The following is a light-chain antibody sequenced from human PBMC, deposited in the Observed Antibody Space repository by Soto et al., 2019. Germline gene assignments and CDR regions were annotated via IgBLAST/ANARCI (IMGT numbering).Light chain of an antibody. CDR2: EVS. CDR1: SSDVGGYNY. V-gene: IGLV2-14*01. Sequence: QSVLTQPASVSGSPGQSITISCTGTSSDVGGYNYVSWYQQHPGKAPKLMIYEVSNRPSGVSNRFSGSKSGNTASLTISGLQAEDEADYYCSSYTSSSTPNWVFGGGTKLTAL. J-gene: IGLJ3*02. CDR3: SSYTSSSTPNWV.